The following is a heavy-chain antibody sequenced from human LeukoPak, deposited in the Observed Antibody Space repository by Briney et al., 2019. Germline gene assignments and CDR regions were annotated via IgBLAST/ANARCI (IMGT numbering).Heavy chain of an antibody. D-gene: IGHD3-22*01. CDR1: GYTFTSYG. CDR3: ARYPRDSSGSCYFDY. Sequence: ASVKVSCKASGYTFTSYGISWVRRAPGQGLEWMGWISAYNGNTNYAQKLQGRVTMTTDTSTSTAYMELRSLRSDDTAVYYCARYPRDSSGSCYFDYWGQGTLVTVSS. V-gene: IGHV1-18*01. J-gene: IGHJ4*02. CDR2: ISAYNGNT.